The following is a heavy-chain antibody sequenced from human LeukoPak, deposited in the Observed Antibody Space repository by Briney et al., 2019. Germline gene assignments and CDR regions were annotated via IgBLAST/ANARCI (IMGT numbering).Heavy chain of an antibody. CDR1: GYTFTGYY. CDR3: ASGRRGYSYGYDDAFDI. V-gene: IGHV1-2*02. Sequence: EASVKVSCKASGYTFTGYYMHWVRQAPGQGLEWMGWINPNSGGTNYAQKFQGRVTMTRDTSISTAYMELSRLRSDDTAVYYCASGRRGYSYGYDDAFDIWGQGTMVTVSS. D-gene: IGHD5-18*01. J-gene: IGHJ3*02. CDR2: INPNSGGT.